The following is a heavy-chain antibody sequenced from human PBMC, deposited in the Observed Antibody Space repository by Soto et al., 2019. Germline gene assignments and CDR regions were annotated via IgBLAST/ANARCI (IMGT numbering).Heavy chain of an antibody. Sequence: QVQLQQWGAGLLKPSETLSLTCAVYGGSFSGYYWSWIRQPPGKGLEWIGEINHSGSTNYNPSLKMRVTISVDTSMTQFSLKLSSVTAADTAVYYCASGPRGRTTYGMDVWGQGTTVTVSS. V-gene: IGHV4-34*01. CDR1: GGSFSGYY. J-gene: IGHJ6*02. CDR2: INHSGST. D-gene: IGHD2-2*01. CDR3: ASGPRGRTTYGMDV.